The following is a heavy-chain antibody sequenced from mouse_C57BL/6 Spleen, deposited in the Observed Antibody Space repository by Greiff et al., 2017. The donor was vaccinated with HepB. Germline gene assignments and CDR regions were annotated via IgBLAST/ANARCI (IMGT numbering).Heavy chain of an antibody. J-gene: IGHJ1*03. V-gene: IGHV5-17*01. D-gene: IGHD1-1*01. CDR3: ARSKSSYYYGSSPGGFDV. Sequence: DVKLVESGGGLVKPGGSLKLSCAASGFTFSDYGMHWVRQAPEKGLEWVAYISSGSSTIYYADTVKGRFTISRDNAKNTLFLQMTSLRSEDTAMYYCARSKSSYYYGSSPGGFDVWGTGTTVTVSS. CDR1: GFTFSDYG. CDR2: ISSGSSTI.